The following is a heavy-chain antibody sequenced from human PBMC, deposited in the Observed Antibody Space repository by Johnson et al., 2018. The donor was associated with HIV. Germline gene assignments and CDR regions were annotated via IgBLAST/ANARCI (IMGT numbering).Heavy chain of an antibody. CDR2: IYSGGST. V-gene: IGHV3-53*01. CDR1: GFTVSSNY. Sequence: VQVVESGGGLIQPGGSLRLSCAASGFTVSSNYMSWVRQAPGKGLEWVSVIYSGGSTYYADSVQGRFTISRDNSKNTLYLQMNSLRAEDTAVYYCASRGYSGYDSYAFDIWGQGTMVTVSS. J-gene: IGHJ3*02. CDR3: ASRGYSGYDSYAFDI. D-gene: IGHD5-12*01.